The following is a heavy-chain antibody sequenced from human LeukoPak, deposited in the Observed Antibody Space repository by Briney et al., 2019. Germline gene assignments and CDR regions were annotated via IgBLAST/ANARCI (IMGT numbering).Heavy chain of an antibody. Sequence: GGSLRLSCAASGFTFSSYAMSWVRQAPGKGLEWVSAISGSGGSTYYAGSVKGRFTISRDNSKNTLYLQMNSLRAEDTAVYYCANPQRPFWSGYYEYYYYYMDVWGKGTTVTVSS. D-gene: IGHD3-3*01. J-gene: IGHJ6*03. CDR1: GFTFSSYA. CDR2: ISGSGGST. V-gene: IGHV3-23*01. CDR3: ANPQRPFWSGYYEYYYYYMDV.